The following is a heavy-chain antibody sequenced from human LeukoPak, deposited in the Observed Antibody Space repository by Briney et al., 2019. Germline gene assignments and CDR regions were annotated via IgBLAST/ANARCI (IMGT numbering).Heavy chain of an antibody. CDR2: ISYDASNK. D-gene: IGHD6-19*01. V-gene: IGHV3-30*04. Sequence: PGRSLRLSCAASGFTFSSYPMLWVRQAPGRGLEWVALISYDASNKYYADSVKGRFTISRDNSKNTLYLQMNSLRPEDTAVYYCARGPSSGWSGAFDIWGQGTMVTVSS. J-gene: IGHJ3*02. CDR3: ARGPSSGWSGAFDI. CDR1: GFTFSSYP.